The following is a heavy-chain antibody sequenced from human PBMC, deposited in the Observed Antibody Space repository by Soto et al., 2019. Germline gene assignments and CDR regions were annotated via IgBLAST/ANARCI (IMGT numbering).Heavy chain of an antibody. V-gene: IGHV3-30*18. Sequence: QVQLVESGGGVVQPGRSLRLSCAASGFTFSSYGMHWVRQAPGKGLEWVAVISYDGSNKYYADSVKGRFTISRDNSKNTLYLQMNSLRAEDTAVYYCAKWLRFAESGFDYWGQGTLVTVSS. CDR1: GFTFSSYG. J-gene: IGHJ4*02. CDR3: AKWLRFAESGFDY. CDR2: ISYDGSNK. D-gene: IGHD5-12*01.